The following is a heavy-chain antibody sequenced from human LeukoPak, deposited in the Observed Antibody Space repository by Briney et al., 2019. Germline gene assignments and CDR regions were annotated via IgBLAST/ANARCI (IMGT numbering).Heavy chain of an antibody. J-gene: IGHJ4*02. V-gene: IGHV1-18*01. CDR1: VYTFTTYG. Sequence: ASVKVSSTASVYTFTTYGISWVRQAPGQGLEWMGWISAYNDNTNYAQKLQGRVTMTTDTSTSTAYMELRILRSDDTAVYYCARVRRGVAYYTADYWGQGTLVTVSS. CDR2: ISAYNDNT. D-gene: IGHD3-3*01. CDR3: ARVRRGVAYYTADY.